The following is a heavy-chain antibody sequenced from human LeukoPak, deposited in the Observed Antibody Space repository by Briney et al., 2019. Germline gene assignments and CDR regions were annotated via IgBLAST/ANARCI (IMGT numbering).Heavy chain of an antibody. J-gene: IGHJ4*02. V-gene: IGHV3-7*01. D-gene: IGHD1-26*01. Sequence: QSGGSLRLSCAASGFTFSSYWMSWVRQAPGKGLEWVANIKQDGSEKYYVDSVKGRFTISRDNAKNSLYLQMNSLRPEDTAVYYCARENSGSYYQFDCWGQGTLVTVSS. CDR3: ARENSGSYYQFDC. CDR1: GFTFSSYW. CDR2: IKQDGSEK.